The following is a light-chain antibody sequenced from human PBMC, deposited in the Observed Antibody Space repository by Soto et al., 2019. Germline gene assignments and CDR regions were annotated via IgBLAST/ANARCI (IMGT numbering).Light chain of an antibody. CDR1: SSNIGSNT. V-gene: IGLV1-44*01. J-gene: IGLJ7*01. Sequence: QSVLTQPPSASGTPGQRVTISCSGSSSNIGSNTVSWYQQLPGTAPKFLIYNNNQWPSGVPARFSGSKSGTSASLAISGLQSEDEADYYCAAWDDSLNGHAVFGGGTQLTVL. CDR2: NNN. CDR3: AAWDDSLNGHAV.